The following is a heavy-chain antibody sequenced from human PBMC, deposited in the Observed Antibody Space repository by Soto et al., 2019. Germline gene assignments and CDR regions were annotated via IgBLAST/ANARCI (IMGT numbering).Heavy chain of an antibody. J-gene: IGHJ4*02. CDR1: GFTFSNTW. CDR3: TTGGYSSN. V-gene: IGHV3-15*01. Sequence: LRLSCTASGFTFSNTWMNWVRQAPWKGLEWVGRIKGKTDGGTTDYAAPVKGRFIISRDDSKNTVYLQMNSLKTEDTAVYYCTTGGYSSNWGQGTLVTVSS. D-gene: IGHD6-19*01. CDR2: IKGKTDGGTT.